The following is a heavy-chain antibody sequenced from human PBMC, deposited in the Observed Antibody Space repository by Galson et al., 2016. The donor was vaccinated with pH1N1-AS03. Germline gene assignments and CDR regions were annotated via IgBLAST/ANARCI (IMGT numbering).Heavy chain of an antibody. CDR3: ARDPRGPCSSATCATTYYFGMDV. CDR1: GYIVTGFY. D-gene: IGHD1-26*01. Sequence: SVKVSCKASGYIVTGFYVHWVRQAPGQGLEWMGWINPNNGVTNYAQKFQAWVTMTGDTSISTAYMELYGLKSDDTAVYYCARDPRGPCSSATCATTYYFGMDVWGQGTTVIVSS. J-gene: IGHJ6*02. V-gene: IGHV1-2*04. CDR2: INPNNGVT.